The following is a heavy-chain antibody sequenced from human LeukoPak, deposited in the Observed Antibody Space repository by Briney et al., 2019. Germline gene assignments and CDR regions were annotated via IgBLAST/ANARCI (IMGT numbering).Heavy chain of an antibody. D-gene: IGHD6-19*01. CDR2: IYYSGST. Sequence: SETLSVTCTVSGGSISSYYWSWIRQPPGKGLEWIGYIYYSGSTNYNPSLKSRVTISVDTSKNQFSLKLSSVTAADTAVYYCAREPGIAVAGTSTTYYYYGMDVWGQGTTVTVSS. CDR1: GGSISSYY. J-gene: IGHJ6*02. V-gene: IGHV4-59*01. CDR3: AREPGIAVAGTSTTYYYYGMDV.